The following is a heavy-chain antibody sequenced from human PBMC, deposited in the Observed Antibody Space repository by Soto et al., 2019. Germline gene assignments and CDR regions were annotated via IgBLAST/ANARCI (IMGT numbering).Heavy chain of an antibody. V-gene: IGHV4-34*01. D-gene: IGHD3-10*01. Sequence: QVQLQQWGAGLLKPSETLSLTCAVYGGSFSGYYWSWIRQPPGKGLEWIGEINHSGSTNYNPSLHACVTLRVDTSKNQLSLRLSSVTAADTAVYYRARHLLLWFGEARYYYYGMDVWGQGTTVTVSS. CDR1: GGSFSGYY. J-gene: IGHJ6*02. CDR2: INHSGST. CDR3: ARHLLLWFGEARYYYYGMDV.